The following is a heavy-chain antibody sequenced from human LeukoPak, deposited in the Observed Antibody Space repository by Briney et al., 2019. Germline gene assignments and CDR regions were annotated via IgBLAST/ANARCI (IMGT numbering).Heavy chain of an antibody. CDR2: IYPGDSDT. CDR1: GYSFTSYW. D-gene: IGHD3-22*01. Sequence: GESLKISCKGSGYSFTSYWIGWVRQMPGKGLEWMGSIYPGDSDTRYSPSFQGQVTISADKSISAAYLQWSSLKASDTAMYYCARLLYYYDSSGYYPGGFDYWGQGTLVTVSS. J-gene: IGHJ4*02. V-gene: IGHV5-51*01. CDR3: ARLLYYYDSSGYYPGGFDY.